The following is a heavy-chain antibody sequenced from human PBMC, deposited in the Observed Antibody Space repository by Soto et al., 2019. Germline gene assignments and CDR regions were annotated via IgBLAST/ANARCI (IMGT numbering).Heavy chain of an antibody. V-gene: IGHV3-23*01. CDR2: ISGSGGST. CDR3: AKDKTYYDILTGPPQDYYYYYGMDV. J-gene: IGHJ6*02. CDR1: GFTFSSYA. Sequence: GSLRLSCAASGFTFSSYAMSWVRQAPGKGLEWVSAISGSGGSTYYADSVKGRFTISRDNSKNTLYLQMNSLRAEDTAVYYCAKDKTYYDILTGPPQDYYYYYGMDVWGQGTTVTVSS. D-gene: IGHD3-9*01.